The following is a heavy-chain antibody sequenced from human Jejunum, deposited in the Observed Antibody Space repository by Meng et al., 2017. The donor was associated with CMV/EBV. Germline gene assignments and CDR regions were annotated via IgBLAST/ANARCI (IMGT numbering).Heavy chain of an antibody. D-gene: IGHD2-15*01. CDR2: IFHSGSP. Sequence: ASVISVNYYWSWIRQTPGKGLEWIGYIFHSGSPNYNPSLESRVTISVDTSKNQFSLKLSSVTAADTAVYYCARQGDNNYYYTMDVWSQGTTVTVSS. CDR3: ARQGDNNYYYTMDV. CDR1: ASVISVNYY. J-gene: IGHJ6*02. V-gene: IGHV4-61*07.